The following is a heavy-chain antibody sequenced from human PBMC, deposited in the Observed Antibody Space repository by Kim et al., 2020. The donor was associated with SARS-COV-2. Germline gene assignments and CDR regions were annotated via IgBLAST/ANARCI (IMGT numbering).Heavy chain of an antibody. Sequence: VKGRVTISRDNSKNTLYLEMTSLRAEDTAVYYCAKCCITMVRGVMGGMDVWGQGTTVTVSS. J-gene: IGHJ6*02. CDR3: AKCCITMVRGVMGGMDV. V-gene: IGHV3-23*03. D-gene: IGHD3-10*01.